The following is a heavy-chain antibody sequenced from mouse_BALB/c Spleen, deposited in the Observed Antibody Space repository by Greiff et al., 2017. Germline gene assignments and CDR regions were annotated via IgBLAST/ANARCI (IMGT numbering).Heavy chain of an antibody. CDR1: GFSLTSYG. Sequence: VQGVESGPGLVAPSQSLSITCTVSGFSLTSYGVHWVRQPPGKGLEWLGVIWAGGSTNYNSALMSRLSISKDNSKSQVFLKMNSLQTDDTAMYYWARNFPLRDYGLDYWGQGTTLTVSS. V-gene: IGHV2-9*02. CDR2: IWAGGST. CDR3: ARNFPLRDYGLDY. J-gene: IGHJ2*01. D-gene: IGHD1-2*01.